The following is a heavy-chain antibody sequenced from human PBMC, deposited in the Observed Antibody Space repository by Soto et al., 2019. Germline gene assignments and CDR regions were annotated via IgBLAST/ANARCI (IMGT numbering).Heavy chain of an antibody. CDR3: ARGAMANFDY. Sequence: ASVKVSCKASGGAFSSYAISWVRQAPGQGLEWMGGIIPIFGTANYAQKFQGRVTITADESTSTAYMELSSLRSEDTAVYFCARGAMANFDYWGQGTVVTAPQ. CDR2: IIPIFGTA. D-gene: IGHD5-18*01. V-gene: IGHV1-69*13. J-gene: IGHJ4*02. CDR1: GGAFSSYA.